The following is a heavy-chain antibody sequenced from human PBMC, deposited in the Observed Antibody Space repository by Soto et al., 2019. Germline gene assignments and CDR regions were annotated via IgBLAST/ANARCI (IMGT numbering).Heavy chain of an antibody. CDR1: GFTFGDYA. J-gene: IGHJ3*02. CDR2: IRSKAYGGTT. CDR3: TREIGYSGYDSSVPFPAFDI. V-gene: IGHV3-49*03. D-gene: IGHD5-12*01. Sequence: GGSLRLSCTASGFTFGDYAMSWFRQAPGKGLEWVGFIRSKAYGGTTEYAASVKGRFTISRDDSKSIAYLQMNSLKTEDTAAYYCTREIGYSGYDSSVPFPAFDIWGQGTMVTVSS.